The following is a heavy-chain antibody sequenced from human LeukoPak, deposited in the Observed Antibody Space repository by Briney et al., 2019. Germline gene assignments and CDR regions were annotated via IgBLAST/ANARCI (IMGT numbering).Heavy chain of an antibody. CDR3: ARDSYYFGSGSDNTPYDWFDP. CDR1: GASISSYY. J-gene: IGHJ5*02. D-gene: IGHD3-10*01. CDR2: IYHSGST. Sequence: PSETLSLTCTVSGASISSYYWRWIRQPPGKRLEWIAEIYHSGSTNYNPSLKSRVTISVDKSKNQFSLKLSSVTAADTAMYYCARDSYYFGSGSDNTPYDWFDPWGQGTLVTVSS. V-gene: IGHV4-59*12.